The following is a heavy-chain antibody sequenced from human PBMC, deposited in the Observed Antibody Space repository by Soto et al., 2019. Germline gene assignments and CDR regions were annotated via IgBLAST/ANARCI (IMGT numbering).Heavy chain of an antibody. V-gene: IGHV2-5*02. Sequence: QITLKESGPTLVKPTQPLTLTCTFSGFSLTTSGVGVGWIRQPPGKALEWLALIYWDDDERYSPSLKSRLTXTXDXXKNQVVLTMTHMDPVDTATYYCAHRRYASSNTFDPWGQGTLVTVSS. D-gene: IGHD3-16*01. CDR1: GFSLTTSGVG. CDR3: AHRRYASSNTFDP. CDR2: IYWDDDE. J-gene: IGHJ5*02.